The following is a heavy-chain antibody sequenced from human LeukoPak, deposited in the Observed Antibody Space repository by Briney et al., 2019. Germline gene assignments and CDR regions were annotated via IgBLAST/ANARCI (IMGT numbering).Heavy chain of an antibody. J-gene: IGHJ4*02. V-gene: IGHV4-4*02. D-gene: IGHD6-19*01. Sequence: GSLRLSCAASGFTFSSYAMSWVRQPPGKGLEWIGEIYHSGSTNYNPSLKSRVTISVDKSKNQFSLKLSSVTAADTAVYYCAGRRSSGWTYYFDYWGQGTLVTVSS. CDR1: GFTFSSYAM. CDR2: IYHSGST. CDR3: AGRRSSGWTYYFDY.